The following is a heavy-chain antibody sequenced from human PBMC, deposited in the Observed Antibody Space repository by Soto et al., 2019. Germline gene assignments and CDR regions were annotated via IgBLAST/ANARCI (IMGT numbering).Heavy chain of an antibody. Sequence: SETLSLTCAVYGGSFSGYYWSWLRQPPGKGLEWIGEINHSGSTNSNPSLKSRVTISVDTSKNRFSLKLSSVTAADTAVYYCARGYDFWSGQDNWFDPWGQGTLVT. CDR1: GGSFSGYY. V-gene: IGHV4-34*01. J-gene: IGHJ5*02. D-gene: IGHD3-3*01. CDR2: INHSGST. CDR3: ARGYDFWSGQDNWFDP.